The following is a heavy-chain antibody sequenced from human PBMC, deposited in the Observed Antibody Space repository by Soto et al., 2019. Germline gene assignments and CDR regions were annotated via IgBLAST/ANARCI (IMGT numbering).Heavy chain of an antibody. Sequence: PSETLSLTCTVSGGSISSSSYYWGWIRQPPGKGLEWIGSIYYSGSTYYNPSLKSRVTISVDTSKNQFSLKLSSVTAADTAVYYCARPRRGSSSAGYHYWGQGTLVTVSS. CDR1: GGSISSSSYY. CDR2: IYYSGST. D-gene: IGHD6-6*01. V-gene: IGHV4-39*01. J-gene: IGHJ4*02. CDR3: ARPRRGSSSAGYHY.